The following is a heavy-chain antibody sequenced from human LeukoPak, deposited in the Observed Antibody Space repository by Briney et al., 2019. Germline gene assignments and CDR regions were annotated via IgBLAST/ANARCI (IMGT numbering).Heavy chain of an antibody. Sequence: SETLSLTCTVSGVSISSYYWSWIRQPAGKGLEWIGRIYTSGSTNYNPSLKSRVTMSVDTSKNQFSLKLSSVTAADTAVYYCARELDSRFLEWLYQDYYYYYMDVWGKGTTVTVSS. J-gene: IGHJ6*03. CDR2: IYTSGST. CDR1: GVSISSYY. CDR3: ARELDSRFLEWLYQDYYYYYMDV. V-gene: IGHV4-4*07. D-gene: IGHD3-3*01.